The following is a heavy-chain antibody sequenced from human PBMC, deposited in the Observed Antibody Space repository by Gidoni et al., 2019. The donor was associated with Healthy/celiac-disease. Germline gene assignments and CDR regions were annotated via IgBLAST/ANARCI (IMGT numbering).Heavy chain of an antibody. J-gene: IGHJ5*02. CDR2: IYYSGST. CDR3: ARLITDEYNWNYGWFDP. V-gene: IGHV4-39*01. CDR1: GGSISSSSYY. D-gene: IGHD1-7*01. Sequence: QLQLPESGPGLVKPSETLSLTCTVSGGSISSSSYYWGWLRQPPGKGLEWIGSIYYSGSTYYNPSLKSRVTISVDTSKNQFSLKLSSVTAADTAVYYCARLITDEYNWNYGWFDPWGQGTLVTVSS.